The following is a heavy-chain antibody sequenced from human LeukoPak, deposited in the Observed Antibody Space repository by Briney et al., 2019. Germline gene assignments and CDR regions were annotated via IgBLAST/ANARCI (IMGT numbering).Heavy chain of an antibody. CDR3: AKCVREADLEWLLYYFDY. Sequence: GGSLRLSCAASGFTFSSYAMSWVRRAPGKGLDWVSAISVRGGSTYYADSVKGRFTISRDNSKNTLYLQMNSLIAEDTAVYYCAKCVREADLEWLLYYFDYWGQGTLVTVSS. V-gene: IGHV3-23*01. CDR1: GFTFSSYA. CDR2: ISVRGGST. J-gene: IGHJ4*02. D-gene: IGHD3-3*01.